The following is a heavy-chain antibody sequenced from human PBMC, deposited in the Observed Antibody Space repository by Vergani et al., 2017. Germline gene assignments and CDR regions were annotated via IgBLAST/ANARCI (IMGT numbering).Heavy chain of an antibody. J-gene: IGHJ5*02. V-gene: IGHV4-34*01. CDR3: ASARGVVVVPAAPRGWFDP. Sequence: QVQLQQWGAGLLKPSETLSLTCAVYGGSFSGYYWSWIRQPPGKGLEWFGEINHSGSTNYNPSLKSRVTISVDTSKNQFSLKLSSVTAADTAVYYCASARGVVVVPAAPRGWFDPWGQGTLVTVSS. CDR1: GGSFSGYY. D-gene: IGHD2-2*01. CDR2: INHSGST.